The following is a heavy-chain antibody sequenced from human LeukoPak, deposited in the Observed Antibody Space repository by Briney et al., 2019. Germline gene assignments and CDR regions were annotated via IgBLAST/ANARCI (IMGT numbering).Heavy chain of an antibody. D-gene: IGHD3-3*01. CDR2: IHHSGST. Sequence: SETMSLTCAVYGGSFSGYYWSWIRQPPGKGLEWIGEIHHSGSTNYNPSLKSRVTISVDTSKNQFSLKLSSVTAADTAVYYCARVPSHYDFWSGYYYYFDYWGQGTLVTVSS. V-gene: IGHV4-34*01. CDR1: GGSFSGYY. CDR3: ARVPSHYDFWSGYYYYFDY. J-gene: IGHJ4*02.